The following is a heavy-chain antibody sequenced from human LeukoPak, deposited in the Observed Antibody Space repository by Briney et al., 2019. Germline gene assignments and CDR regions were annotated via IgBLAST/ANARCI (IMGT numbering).Heavy chain of an antibody. CDR1: GVSISSYY. D-gene: IGHD5-12*01. J-gene: IGHJ4*02. CDR3: ARKSGYGFHDY. CDR2: IYYSGST. Sequence: SETLSLTCTVSGVSISSYYWSWIRQPPGKGLEWIGYIYYSGSTNYNPSLKSRVTISVDTSKNQFSLKLSSVTAADTAVYYCARKSGYGFHDYWGQGTLVTVSS. V-gene: IGHV4-59*01.